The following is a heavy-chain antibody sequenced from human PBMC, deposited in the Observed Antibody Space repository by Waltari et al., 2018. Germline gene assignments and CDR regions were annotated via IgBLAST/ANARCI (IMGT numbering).Heavy chain of an antibody. J-gene: IGHJ4*02. D-gene: IGHD6-13*01. CDR1: GGSISSSNW. CDR2: IYHSGGT. CDR3: ASRSIAAAGTPTDY. Sequence: QVQLQESGPGLVKPSGTLSLTCAVSGGSISSSNWWSWVRQPPGKGLEWIGEIYHSGGTNYNPSLNSRVTISVDKSKNQFSLKLSSVTAADTAVYYCASRSIAAAGTPTDYWAREPWSPSPQ. V-gene: IGHV4-4*02.